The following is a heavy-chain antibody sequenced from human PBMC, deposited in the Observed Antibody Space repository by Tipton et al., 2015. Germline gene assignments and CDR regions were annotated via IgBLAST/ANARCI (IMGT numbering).Heavy chain of an antibody. V-gene: IGHV1-69*01. CDR1: GGIFSTSA. D-gene: IGHD3-10*01. CDR2: IVPVINIT. Sequence: QSGAEVKKPGSSVKVSCKASGGIFSTSAIAWVRQAPGRGLEWMGYIVPVINITNYAQKFLGRVTLIADESTRTAYMELSGLTSDDTAIYYCARDSTSAGNWFVPWGQGTLVPVSS. CDR3: ARDSTSAGNWFVP. J-gene: IGHJ5*02.